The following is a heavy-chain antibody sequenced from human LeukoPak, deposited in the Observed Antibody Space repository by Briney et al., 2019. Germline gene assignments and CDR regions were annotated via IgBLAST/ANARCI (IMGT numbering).Heavy chain of an antibody. CDR2: ISYDGSNK. Sequence: GGSLRLSCAASGFTFSTYAMHWVRQAPGKGLEWVAVISYDGSNKYYADSVKGRFTISRDNSKNTLYLQMNSLRAEDTAVYYCARGPQGLDYWGQGTLVTVSS. V-gene: IGHV3-30*04. CDR1: GFTFSTYA. CDR3: ARGPQGLDY. D-gene: IGHD3-16*01. J-gene: IGHJ4*02.